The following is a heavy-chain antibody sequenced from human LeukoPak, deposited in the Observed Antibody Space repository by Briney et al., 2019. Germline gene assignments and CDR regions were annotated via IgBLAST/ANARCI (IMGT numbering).Heavy chain of an antibody. CDR3: ATAVHGDYYGI. Sequence: ASVKVSCKVSGYTLTELSMHWVRQAPGKGLEWMGGFDPEDGETIYAQKFQGRVTITEDTSTDTAYMELSSLRSEDTAVYYCATAVHGDYYGIWGQGTLVTVSS. CDR1: GYTLTELS. D-gene: IGHD4-17*01. V-gene: IGHV1-24*01. CDR2: FDPEDGET. J-gene: IGHJ4*02.